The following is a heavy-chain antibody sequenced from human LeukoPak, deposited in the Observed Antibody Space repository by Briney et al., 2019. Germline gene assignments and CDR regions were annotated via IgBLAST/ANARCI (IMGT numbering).Heavy chain of an antibody. Sequence: SQTLSLTCTVSGGSISSGGYFWSWIRQHPGKGLEWIAHIYHAGSTHDNPSLGGRVAISLETSANQFSLRLSSVTAADAAVYFCARATHYSASTGGPYMDVWGQGTTVTVSS. V-gene: IGHV4-31*03. J-gene: IGHJ6*03. CDR1: GGSISSGGYF. CDR3: ARATHYSASTGGPYMDV. D-gene: IGHD3-22*01. CDR2: IYHAGST.